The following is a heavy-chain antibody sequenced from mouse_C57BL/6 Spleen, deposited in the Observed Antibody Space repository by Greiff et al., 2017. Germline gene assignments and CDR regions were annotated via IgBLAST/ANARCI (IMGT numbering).Heavy chain of an antibody. CDR2: IDPSDSYT. CDR1: GYTFTSYW. J-gene: IGHJ2*01. D-gene: IGHD1-1*01. V-gene: IGHV1-50*01. Sequence: VQLQQPGAELVKPGASVKLSCKASGYTFTSYWMQWVKQRPGQGLEWIGEIDPSDSYTNYNQKFKGKATLTVDTSSSTAYMQLSSLTSEDSAVYYCARKGHYYGSYYFDYWGQGTTLTVSS. CDR3: ARKGHYYGSYYFDY.